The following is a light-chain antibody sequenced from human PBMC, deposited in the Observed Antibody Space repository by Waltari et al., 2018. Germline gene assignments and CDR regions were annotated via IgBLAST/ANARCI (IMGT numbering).Light chain of an antibody. CDR3: QQYYNWPLT. J-gene: IGKJ2*01. CDR2: GAS. V-gene: IGKV3-15*01. Sequence: EIVMTQSPATLSVSPGERATLSCRASQSVNSNLAWYQQQPGQAPRLRIYGASTRATGIPARFSGSGSGTEFTLTISSLQSEDFAVYYCQQYYNWPLTFGQGTKLEIK. CDR1: QSVNSN.